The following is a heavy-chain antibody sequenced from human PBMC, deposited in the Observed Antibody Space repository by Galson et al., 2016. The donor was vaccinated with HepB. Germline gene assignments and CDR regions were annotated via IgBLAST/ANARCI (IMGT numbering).Heavy chain of an antibody. V-gene: IGHV3-11*06. Sequence: SLRLSCAASGFKFTDYNMTWIRQAPGKGLEWLSYINRGGTFTHYADSVRGRFTISRDNARNSLYLHMSNLRAGDTATYYCATQQLVLCGPGTRVIASS. J-gene: IGHJ4*02. D-gene: IGHD1-1*01. CDR3: ATQQLVL. CDR2: INRGGTFT. CDR1: GFKFTDYN.